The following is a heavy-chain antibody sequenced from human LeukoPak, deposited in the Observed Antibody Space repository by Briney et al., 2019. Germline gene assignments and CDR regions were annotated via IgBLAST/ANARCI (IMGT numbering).Heavy chain of an antibody. V-gene: IGHV3-43*01. CDR3: ARVLRGYDTSAYYYHYFDY. CDR1: GFSFDAYT. Sequence: GGSLRLSCAASGFSFDAYTMHWVRQAPGKGLQWVSLINGDGGSTYYADSVKGRFTISRDNSKNTLYLQMNSLRAEDTAVYYCARVLRGYDTSAYYYHYFDYWGQGTLVTVSS. CDR2: INGDGGST. J-gene: IGHJ4*02. D-gene: IGHD3-22*01.